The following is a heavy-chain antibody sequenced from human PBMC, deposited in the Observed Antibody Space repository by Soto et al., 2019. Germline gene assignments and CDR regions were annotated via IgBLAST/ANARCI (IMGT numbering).Heavy chain of an antibody. CDR2: ISYDGSNK. Sequence: GGSLRLSCAASGFTFSSYGMHWVRQAPGKGLEWVAVISYDGSNKYYADSVKGRFTISRDNSKNTLYLQMNSLRAEDTAVYYCAKDLADTAMVTGYGMDVWGQGTTVTVSS. V-gene: IGHV3-30*18. CDR1: GFTFSSYG. J-gene: IGHJ6*02. CDR3: AKDLADTAMVTGYGMDV. D-gene: IGHD5-18*01.